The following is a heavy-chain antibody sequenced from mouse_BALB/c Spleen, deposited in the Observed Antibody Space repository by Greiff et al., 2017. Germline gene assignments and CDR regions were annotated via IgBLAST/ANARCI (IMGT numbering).Heavy chain of an antibody. Sequence: VMLKESGPGLVQPSQSLSITCTVSGFSLTRYGVHWVRQSPGKGLEWLGVIWSGGSTDYNAAFISRLSISKDNSKSQVFFKMNSLQANDTAIYYCARGDYYYGSTLAYWGQGTLVTVSA. CDR2: IWSGGST. J-gene: IGHJ3*01. CDR1: GFSLTRYG. D-gene: IGHD1-1*01. CDR3: ARGDYYYGSTLAY. V-gene: IGHV2-2*02.